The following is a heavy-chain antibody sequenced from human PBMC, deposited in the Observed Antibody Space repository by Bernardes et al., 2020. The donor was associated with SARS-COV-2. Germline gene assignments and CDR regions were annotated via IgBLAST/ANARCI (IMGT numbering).Heavy chain of an antibody. J-gene: IGHJ5*02. V-gene: IGHV4-4*02. Sequence: SETLSLTCAVSGGSISSSNWWSWVRQPPGKGLEWIGEIYHSGSTNYNPSLKSRVTISVDKSKNQFSLKLSSVTAADTAVYYCARDLPADDFWSASGRLMFDPWGQGTLVTVSS. CDR1: GGSISSSNW. CDR2: IYHSGST. CDR3: ARDLPADDFWSASGRLMFDP. D-gene: IGHD3-3*01.